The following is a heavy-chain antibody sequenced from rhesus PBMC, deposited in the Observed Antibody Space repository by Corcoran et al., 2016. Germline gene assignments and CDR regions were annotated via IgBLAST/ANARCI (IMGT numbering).Heavy chain of an antibody. CDR3: TRDVTGAPGTN. Sequence: EVRLVESGGGLVQPGGSLRLSCAASGFTFSDYYMNWVRQAPGKGPGWVAYIRTIGNGGTAEYAASVKRRFTISREDSKSIVSLQMNSLRTEDTAVYYCTRDVTGAPGTNWGRGVLVTVSS. J-gene: IGHJ5-2*02. V-gene: IGHV3-116*02. CDR1: GFTFSDYY. CDR2: IRTIGNGGTA. D-gene: IGHD1-38*01.